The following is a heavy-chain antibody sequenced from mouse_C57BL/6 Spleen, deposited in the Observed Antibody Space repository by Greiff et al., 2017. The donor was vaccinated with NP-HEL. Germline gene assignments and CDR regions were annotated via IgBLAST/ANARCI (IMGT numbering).Heavy chain of an antibody. CDR3: ARKLGRFYAMDY. D-gene: IGHD4-1*01. Sequence: VQLLQSGAELVKPGASVKLSCKASGYAFSSYWMNWVQQRPGKGLEWIGQIYPGDGDTYYIGTFKGKATLTADTSSSTAYMQLSSLTSEDSEVYVCARKLGRFYAMDYWGQGTSVTVSS. CDR1: GYAFSSYW. V-gene: IGHV1-80*01. J-gene: IGHJ4*01. CDR2: IYPGDGDT.